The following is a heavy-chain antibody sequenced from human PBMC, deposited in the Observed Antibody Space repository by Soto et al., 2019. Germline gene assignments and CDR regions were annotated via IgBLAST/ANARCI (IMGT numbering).Heavy chain of an antibody. Sequence: PSETLSLTCTVSGGSISSGSYYWGWIRQPPGKGLEWIGSIYYSGSTYYNPSLKSRVTLSVDTSRKQYSMKLSSVTAADTAVYYCARLRYCSRISCHTWGWFDPWGQGTLVTVS. CDR2: IYYSGST. CDR3: ARLRYCSRISCHTWGWFDP. J-gene: IGHJ5*02. V-gene: IGHV4-39*01. D-gene: IGHD2-2*01. CDR1: GGSISSGSYY.